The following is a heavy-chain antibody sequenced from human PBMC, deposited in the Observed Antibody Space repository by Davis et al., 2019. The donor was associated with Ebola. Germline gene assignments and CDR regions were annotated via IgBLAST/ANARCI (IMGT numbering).Heavy chain of an antibody. CDR3: ARGNAAAGGY. D-gene: IGHD6-13*01. CDR2: FNTNTGNP. Sequence: ASVKVSCKASGYTFTTYSINWVRQAPGQGLEWMGWFNTNTGNPTYAQGFTGRFVFSLDTSVSTAYLQISSLKAEDTAVYYCARGNAAAGGYWGQGTLVTVSS. J-gene: IGHJ4*02. V-gene: IGHV7-4-1*02. CDR1: GYTFTTYS.